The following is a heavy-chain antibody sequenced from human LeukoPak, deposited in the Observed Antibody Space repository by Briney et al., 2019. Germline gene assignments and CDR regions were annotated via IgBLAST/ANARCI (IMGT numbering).Heavy chain of an antibody. D-gene: IGHD3-10*01. CDR2: IYYSGST. CDR1: GGSISSYY. V-gene: IGHV4-59*01. Sequence: SETLSLTCTVSGGSISSYYWSWIRQPPGKGLEWIGYIYYSGSTNYNPSLKSRVTISVDTSKNQFSLKLSSVTAADTAVYYCARDRAELLWFGELVYYGMDVWGQGTTVTVSS. J-gene: IGHJ6*02. CDR3: ARDRAELLWFGELVYYGMDV.